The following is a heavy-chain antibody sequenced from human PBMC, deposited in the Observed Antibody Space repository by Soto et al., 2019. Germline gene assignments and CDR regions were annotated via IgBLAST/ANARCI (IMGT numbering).Heavy chain of an antibody. Sequence: VQLVQSGAEVKQPGSSVRVSCKASGGTFSSYAISWVRQAPRQGLEWMGGVIPIFGTANYPQKFQGRLTITADEATNTAYMELNSLRSDDTAVYYCARPPAITHQYDYGLAVWGQGTTVTVSS. D-gene: IGHD3-10*01. J-gene: IGHJ6*02. CDR3: ARPPAITHQYDYGLAV. CDR2: VIPIFGTA. V-gene: IGHV1-69*01. CDR1: GGTFSSYA.